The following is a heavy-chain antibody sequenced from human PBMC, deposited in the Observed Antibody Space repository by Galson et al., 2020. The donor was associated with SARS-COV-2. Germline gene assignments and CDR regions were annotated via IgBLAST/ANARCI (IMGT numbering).Heavy chain of an antibody. CDR3: ARVGPRITMIVVVIPDFDY. D-gene: IGHD3-22*01. Sequence: ASVKVSCKASGYTFTGYYMHWVRQAPGQGLEWMGWLNPNSGGTNYAQKFQGRVTMTRDTSISTAYMELSRLRSDDTAVFYCARVGPRITMIVVVIPDFDYWGQGTLVTVSS. J-gene: IGHJ4*02. CDR2: LNPNSGGT. V-gene: IGHV1-2*02. CDR1: GYTFTGYY.